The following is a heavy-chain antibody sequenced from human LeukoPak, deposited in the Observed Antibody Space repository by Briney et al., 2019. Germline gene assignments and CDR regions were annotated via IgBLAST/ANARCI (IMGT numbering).Heavy chain of an antibody. CDR3: AKAYYDFWSGYWDY. D-gene: IGHD3-3*01. CDR1: GSTFSSYA. Sequence: PGGSLRLSCAASGSTFSSYAMSWVRQAPGKGLEWVSAISGSGGSTYYADSVKGRFTISRDNSKNTLYLQMNSLRAEDTAVYYCAKAYYDFWSGYWDYWGQGTLVTVSS. J-gene: IGHJ4*02. CDR2: ISGSGGST. V-gene: IGHV3-23*01.